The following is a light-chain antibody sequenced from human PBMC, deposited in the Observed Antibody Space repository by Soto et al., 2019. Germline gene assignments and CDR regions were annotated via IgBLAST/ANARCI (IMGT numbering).Light chain of an antibody. CDR3: QKYNNWPHIT. CDR1: QSVSSSY. V-gene: IGKV3-15*01. Sequence: EIVLTQSPGTLSLAPGQRATLSCRASQSVSSSYLAWYQQKPGQAHRLIIYGAYTRATGIPDRFNGSGSGTEFTLTIRRLKSEDFAVYYCQKYNNWPHITLGKGTRLEIK. CDR2: GAY. J-gene: IGKJ5*01.